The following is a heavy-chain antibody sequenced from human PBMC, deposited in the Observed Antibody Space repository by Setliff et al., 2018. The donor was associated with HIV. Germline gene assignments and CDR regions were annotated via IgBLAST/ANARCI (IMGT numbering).Heavy chain of an antibody. J-gene: IGHJ4*02. CDR1: GFTFSSYE. D-gene: IGHD3-10*01. Sequence: GGSLRLSCAASGFTFSSYEMSWVRQAPGKGLEWVGRIKSKTDGETEDYAAPVKGRFTISRDDSRSTLYLQMNSLITEDTALYYCTTAVAQNWYGSGNENYWGQGTLVTVSS. V-gene: IGHV3-15*01. CDR2: IKSKTDGETE. CDR3: TTAVAQNWYGSGNENY.